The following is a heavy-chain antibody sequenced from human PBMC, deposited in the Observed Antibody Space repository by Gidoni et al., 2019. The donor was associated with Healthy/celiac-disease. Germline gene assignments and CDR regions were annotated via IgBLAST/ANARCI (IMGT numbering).Heavy chain of an antibody. CDR1: GFSFSTYS. CDR3: ARVEGYQLLVRYYYYGMDV. V-gene: IGHV3-48*02. J-gene: IGHJ6*02. D-gene: IGHD2-2*01. CDR2: ISSSSSTI. Sequence: EVQLVESGGGLVQPGGSLRLSCAASGFSFSTYSMHWFRQAPGKGLEWVSYISSSSSTIYYADSVKGRFTISRDNAKNSLYLQMNSLRDEDTAVYYCARVEGYQLLVRYYYYGMDVWGQGTTVTVSS.